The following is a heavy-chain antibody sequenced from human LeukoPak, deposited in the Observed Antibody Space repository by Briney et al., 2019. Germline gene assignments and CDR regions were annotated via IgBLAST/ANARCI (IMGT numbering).Heavy chain of an antibody. CDR3: ARALYYYDSSGYPMKGLYYYYGMDV. CDR1: GYTFTGYY. V-gene: IGHV1-2*02. D-gene: IGHD3-22*01. Sequence: ASVKVSCKASGYTFTGYYMHWVRQAPGQGLEWMGWINPNSGGTNYAQKFQGRVTMTRDTSISTAYMELSRLRSDDTAVCYCARALYYYDSSGYPMKGLYYYYGMDVWGQGTTVTVSS. CDR2: INPNSGGT. J-gene: IGHJ6*02.